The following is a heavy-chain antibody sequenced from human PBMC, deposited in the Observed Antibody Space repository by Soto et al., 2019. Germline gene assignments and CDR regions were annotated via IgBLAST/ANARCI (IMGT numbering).Heavy chain of an antibody. D-gene: IGHD6-13*01. CDR2: ISGYNGNT. Sequence: QVQLVQSGAEVKKPGASVKVSCKASGYTFSNYGISWVRQAPGQGPEWMGWISGYNGNTNYAQTLQGRVTMTTDTSTSTAYMELRSLRSDDTAMHYCARGGSSRSAEYYQHWGQGTLVIVSS. V-gene: IGHV1-18*01. CDR1: GYTFSNYG. J-gene: IGHJ1*01. CDR3: ARGGSSRSAEYYQH.